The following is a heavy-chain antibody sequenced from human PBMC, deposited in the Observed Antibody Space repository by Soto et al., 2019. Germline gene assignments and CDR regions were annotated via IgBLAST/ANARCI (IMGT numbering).Heavy chain of an antibody. Sequence: GGSLRLSCAASGFTFSSYAMSWVRQAPGKGLEWVSAISGSGGSTYYADSVKGRFTISRDNSKNTLYLQMNSLRAEDTAVYYCAKPASQRYDSSGYYFDYWGQGTLVTVSS. CDR3: AKPASQRYDSSGYYFDY. CDR2: ISGSGGST. V-gene: IGHV3-23*01. CDR1: GFTFSSYA. J-gene: IGHJ4*02. D-gene: IGHD3-22*01.